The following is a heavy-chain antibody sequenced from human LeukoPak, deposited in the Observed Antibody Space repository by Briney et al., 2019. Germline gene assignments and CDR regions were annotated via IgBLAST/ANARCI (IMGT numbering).Heavy chain of an antibody. D-gene: IGHD3-3*01. CDR3: ARDPGLYDFWSGYYTS. Sequence: SETLSLTCTVSGGSISSGGYYWSWIRQHPGKGLEWIGYIYYSGSTNYNPSLKSRVTISVDTSKNQFSLKLSSVTAADTAVYYCARDPGLYDFWSGYYTSWGQGTLVTVPS. CDR2: IYYSGST. CDR1: GGSISSGGYY. J-gene: IGHJ4*02. V-gene: IGHV4-61*08.